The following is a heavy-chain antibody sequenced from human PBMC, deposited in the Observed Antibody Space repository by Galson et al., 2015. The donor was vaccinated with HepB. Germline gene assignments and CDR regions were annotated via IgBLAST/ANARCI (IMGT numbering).Heavy chain of an antibody. CDR1: GYTFSTYY. Sequence: PVKVSCKASGYTFSTYYITWVRQAPAQGLEWMGWISPYNRATHYARRLQGRVTMTTDTFTNTTYMELRSLRSDDTSIYYCARGALAVVVGVTKNNWFDPWGQGTLVTVSS. CDR3: ARGALAVVVGVTKNNWFDP. J-gene: IGHJ5*02. CDR2: ISPYNRAT. V-gene: IGHV1-18*01. D-gene: IGHD2-15*01.